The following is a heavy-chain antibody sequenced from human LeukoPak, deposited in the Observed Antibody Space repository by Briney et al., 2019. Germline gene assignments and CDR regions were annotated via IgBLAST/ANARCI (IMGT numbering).Heavy chain of an antibody. V-gene: IGHV4-34*01. D-gene: IGHD3-10*01. CDR2: INHSGST. CDR3: ASYKCA. Sequence: SETLSLTCAVYGGSFSGYYWSWIRQPPGKGLEWIGEINHSGSTNYNPSLKSRVTISVDTSKNQFSLKLSSVTAADTAVYYCASYKCAWGQGTLVTVSS. CDR1: GGSFSGYY. J-gene: IGHJ5*02.